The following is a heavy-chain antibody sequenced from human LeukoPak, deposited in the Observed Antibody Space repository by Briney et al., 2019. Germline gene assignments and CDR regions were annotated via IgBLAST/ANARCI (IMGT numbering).Heavy chain of an antibody. D-gene: IGHD3-10*01. CDR3: ARVTMVRGVIGDY. V-gene: IGHV3-72*01. CDR1: GFTPSSNW. CDR2: TRNKAHSYTT. Sequence: GGSLRLSCAASGFTPSSNWTTWVRQAPGKGLGWVGCTRNKAHSYTTEYAASVKGRFTISRDDSKNSLYLQMNSLKTEDTAVYYCARVTMVRGVIGDYWGQGTLVTVSS. J-gene: IGHJ4*02.